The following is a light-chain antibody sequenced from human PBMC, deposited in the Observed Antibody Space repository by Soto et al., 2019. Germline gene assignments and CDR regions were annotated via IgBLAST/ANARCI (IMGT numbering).Light chain of an antibody. V-gene: IGLV7-46*01. CDR2: DTS. CDR3: LVDYYSVVV. J-gene: IGLJ2*01. Sequence: QAVVTQEPSLSVSPGGTVTLTCGSSAGPVTTNQWRYWFQQKPGQAPRTLIYDTSSRHPWTPARFSGSLIGGKAALTLSGAQPDDEAVYFCLVDYYSVVVFGGGTQLTVL. CDR1: AGPVTTNQW.